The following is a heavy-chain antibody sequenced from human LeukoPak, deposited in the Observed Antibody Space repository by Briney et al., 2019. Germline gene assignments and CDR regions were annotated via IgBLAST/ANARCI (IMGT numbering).Heavy chain of an antibody. D-gene: IGHD6-6*01. J-gene: IGHJ6*03. CDR3: AREKRRRESSSSYYYYYMDV. CDR1: GGSFSGYY. V-gene: IGHV4-34*01. CDR2: INHSGST. Sequence: PSETLSLTCAVYGGSFSGYYWSWIRQPPGKGLEWIGEINHSGSTNYNPSLKSRVTISVDTSKNQFSLKLSSVTAADTAVYYCAREKRRRESSSSYYYYYMDVWGKGTTVTVSS.